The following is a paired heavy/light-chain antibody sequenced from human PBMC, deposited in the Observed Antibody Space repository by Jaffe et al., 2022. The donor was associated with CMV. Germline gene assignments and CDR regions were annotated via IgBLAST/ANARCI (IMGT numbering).Heavy chain of an antibody. CDR3: TTGGVYHNFRSGYSDY. CDR1: GFTFSSYR. CDR2: IWYDGGDK. V-gene: IGHV3-33*01. D-gene: IGHD3-3*01. J-gene: IGHJ4*02. Sequence: QVQLEESGGGVVQPGRSLRLSCTASGFTFSSYRMHWVRQAPGKGLEWVAVIWYDGGDKYYADSVKGRFTVSRDNSLNTLYLQMNSLRAEDTAVYYCTTGGVYHNFRSGYSDYWGQGTLVTVSS.
Light chain of an antibody. Sequence: DIQMTQSPSSLSASVGDRVTITCRASQAISSYLAWYQQKPGKSPKLLIYAASTLQSGVPSRFSGSGSGTDFTLTISSLQPEDVATYYCQKYNGAPWTFGQGTKLEIK. V-gene: IGKV1-27*01. CDR1: QAISSY. J-gene: IGKJ2*02. CDR3: QKYNGAPWT. CDR2: AAS.